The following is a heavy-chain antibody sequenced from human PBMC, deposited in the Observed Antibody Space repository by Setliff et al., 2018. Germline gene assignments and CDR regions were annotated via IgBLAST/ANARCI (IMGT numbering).Heavy chain of an antibody. D-gene: IGHD3-16*01. V-gene: IGHV3-7*01. CDR1: GFTFSSSW. J-gene: IGHJ4*02. CDR3: AADPGGDGYNMRIDH. Sequence: GGSLRLSCAASGFTFSSSWMTWVRQTPGKGLEWVALINRDGSQKHYGDSVKGRFTISRDNSKNTLYLFMNTLRPEDTAVYHCAADPGGDGYNMRIDHWGPGTLVTVSS. CDR2: INRDGSQK.